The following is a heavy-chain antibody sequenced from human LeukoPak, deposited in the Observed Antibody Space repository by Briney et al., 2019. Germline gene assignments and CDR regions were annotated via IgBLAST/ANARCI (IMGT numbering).Heavy chain of an antibody. D-gene: IGHD3-22*01. V-gene: IGHV3-30*09. CDR2: ISYDGSNK. Sequence: PGGSLRLSCAASGFTFSSYAMHWVRQAPGKGLEWVAVISYDGSNKYYADSVKGRFAISRDNSKNTLYLQMNSLRAEDTAVYYCVRDSTPEGYYDSSGPTSLDPWGQGTLVTVSS. CDR3: VRDSTPEGYYDSSGPTSLDP. CDR1: GFTFSSYA. J-gene: IGHJ5*02.